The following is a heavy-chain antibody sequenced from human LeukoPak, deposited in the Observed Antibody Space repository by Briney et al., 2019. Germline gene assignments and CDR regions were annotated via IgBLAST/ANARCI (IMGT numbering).Heavy chain of an antibody. Sequence: GGSLRLSCAASGFTFSSYAMHWVRQAPGKGLEWVAVISYDGSNKYYADSVKGRFTISRDNSKNTLYLQMNSLRAEDTAVYYSARSGGDDGDVYYYGMDVWGQGTTVTVSS. CDR1: GFTFSSYA. V-gene: IGHV3-30-3*01. CDR2: ISYDGSNK. D-gene: IGHD4-17*01. CDR3: ARSGGDDGDVYYYGMDV. J-gene: IGHJ6*02.